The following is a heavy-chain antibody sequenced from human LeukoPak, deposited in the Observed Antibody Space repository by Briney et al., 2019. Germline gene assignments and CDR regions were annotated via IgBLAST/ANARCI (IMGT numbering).Heavy chain of an antibody. Sequence: ASQTLSLTCTVSGGSISSGGYYWSWIRQHRGKGLEWIGYIYYSGSTYYNPSLKSRVTISVDTSKNQFSLKLSSVTAADTAVYYCARFSSDGYNLDYWGQGTLVTVSS. D-gene: IGHD5-24*01. J-gene: IGHJ4*02. V-gene: IGHV4-31*03. CDR1: GGSISSGGYY. CDR3: ARFSSDGYNLDY. CDR2: IYYSGST.